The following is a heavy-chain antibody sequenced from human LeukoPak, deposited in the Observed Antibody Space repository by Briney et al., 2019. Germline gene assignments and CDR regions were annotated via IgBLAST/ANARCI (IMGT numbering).Heavy chain of an antibody. CDR1: GYTFTSYD. V-gene: IGHV1-8*01. Sequence: ASVKVSCKASGYTFTSYDINWVRQATGQGLEWMGWMNPNSGNTGYAQKFQGRVTMTKNTSISTAYMELSSLRSEDTAVYYCARAASYSSSGKTRKNYYFDYWGQGTLVTVSS. CDR3: ARAASYSSSGKTRKNYYFDY. D-gene: IGHD6-13*01. CDR2: MNPNSGNT. J-gene: IGHJ4*02.